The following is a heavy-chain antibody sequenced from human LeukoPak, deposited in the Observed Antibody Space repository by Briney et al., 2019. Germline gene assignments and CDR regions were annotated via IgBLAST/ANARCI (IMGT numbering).Heavy chain of an antibody. J-gene: IGHJ4*02. CDR1: GLTFSTYS. CDR3: AKDVAQDSGWDLDY. V-gene: IGHV3-23*01. CDR2: IYNSGAKI. D-gene: IGHD6-19*01. Sequence: GGSLRLSCAVSGLTFSTYSMTWVRQGPGKGLEWVSSIYNSGAKIFYADSVKGRFTISRDNSKNMLYLQMNSLRVEDTAVYYCAKDVAQDSGWDLDYWGQGTLVTVSS.